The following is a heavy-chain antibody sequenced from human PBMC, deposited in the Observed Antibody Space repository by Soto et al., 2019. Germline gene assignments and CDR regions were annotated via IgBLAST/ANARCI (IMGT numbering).Heavy chain of an antibody. CDR3: AEGIRFDP. Sequence: QVQLVESGGGVVQPGRSLRLSCAASGFTFSSYAMHWVRQAPGKGLEWVAVISYDGSNKNYADSVKGRFTISRDNSKNTLYLQMNSLRAEDTAVYYCAEGIRFDPWGQGTLVNVSS. CDR1: GFTFSSYA. J-gene: IGHJ5*02. D-gene: IGHD3-10*01. V-gene: IGHV3-30-3*01. CDR2: ISYDGSNK.